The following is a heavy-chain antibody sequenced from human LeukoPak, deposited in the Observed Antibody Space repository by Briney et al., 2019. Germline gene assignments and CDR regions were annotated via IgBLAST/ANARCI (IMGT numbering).Heavy chain of an antibody. Sequence: GGSLRPSCAASGFTFSSYGMHWVRQAPGKGLEWVAVIWYDGSNKYYADSVKGRFTISRDNSKNTLYLQMNSLRAEDTAVYYCARDRGVAAETGYYYYYGMDVWGQGTTVTVSS. D-gene: IGHD3-10*01. J-gene: IGHJ6*02. CDR3: ARDRGVAAETGYYYYYGMDV. V-gene: IGHV3-33*01. CDR1: GFTFSSYG. CDR2: IWYDGSNK.